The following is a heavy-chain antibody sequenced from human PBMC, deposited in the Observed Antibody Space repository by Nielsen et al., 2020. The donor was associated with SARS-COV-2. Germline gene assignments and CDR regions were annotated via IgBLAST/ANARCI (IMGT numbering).Heavy chain of an antibody. J-gene: IGHJ4*02. Sequence: SGPTLVKPTQTLTLTCTFSGFSLSTSGMCVSWIRQPPGKALEWLARIDWDDDKYYSTSLKSRLTISKDTSKNQVVLTMTNMDPVDTATYYCARTYYGGNSAFFDYWGQGTLVTVSS. D-gene: IGHD4-23*01. V-gene: IGHV2-70*11. CDR2: IDWDDDK. CDR1: GFSLSTSGMC. CDR3: ARTYYGGNSAFFDY.